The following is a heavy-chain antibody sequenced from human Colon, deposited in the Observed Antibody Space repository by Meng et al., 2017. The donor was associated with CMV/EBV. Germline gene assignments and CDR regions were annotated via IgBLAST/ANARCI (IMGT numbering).Heavy chain of an antibody. D-gene: IGHD3-3*01. J-gene: IGHJ4*02. CDR3: ARDAPPRSGYNDY. V-gene: IGHV4-30-4*01. CDR2: IYYSGTA. Sequence: LRLSCTVTGDSISSGEKYCSWIRQPPGKGLEWIGFIYYSGTASYNPSLKSRVTISVDTSKNQFSLRLTSVTAEDTAVYYCARDAPPRSGYNDYWGQGALVTVSS. CDR1: GDSISSGEKY.